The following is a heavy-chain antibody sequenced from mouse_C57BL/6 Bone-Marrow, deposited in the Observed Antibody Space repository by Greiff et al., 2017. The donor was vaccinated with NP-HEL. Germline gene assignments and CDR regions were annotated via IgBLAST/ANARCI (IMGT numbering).Heavy chain of an antibody. CDR2: INPSNGGT. CDR3: ALYGSSYDYAMDY. V-gene: IGHV1-53*01. D-gene: IGHD1-1*01. J-gene: IGHJ4*01. Sequence: QVQLQQPGTELVKPGASVKLSCKASGYTFTSYWMHWVKQRPGQGLEWIGNINPSNGGTNYNEKFKSKATLTVDKSSSTAYIQLSSLTSEGSAVYYCALYGSSYDYAMDYWGQGTSVTVSS. CDR1: GYTFTSYW.